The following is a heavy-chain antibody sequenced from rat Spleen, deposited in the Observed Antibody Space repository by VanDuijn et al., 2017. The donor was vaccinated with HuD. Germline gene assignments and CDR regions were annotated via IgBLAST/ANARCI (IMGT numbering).Heavy chain of an antibody. CDR2: ISYDGSTT. Sequence: EVQLVESDGGLVQPGRSLKLSCATSGFTFSDYYMAWVRQAPTKGLDWVATISYDGSTTYYRDSVKGRFTISRDNGKTTLYLEMDSLRSEDMATYYCVRQGYFRDWYFDFWGPGTMVTVSS. J-gene: IGHJ1*01. CDR3: VRQGYFRDWYFDF. D-gene: IGHD2-3*01. CDR1: GFTFSDYY. V-gene: IGHV5-29*01.